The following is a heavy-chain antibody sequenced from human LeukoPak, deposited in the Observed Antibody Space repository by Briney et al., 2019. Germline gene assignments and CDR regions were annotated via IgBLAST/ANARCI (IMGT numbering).Heavy chain of an antibody. CDR1: GYTFTSYG. Sequence: ASVKVSCKASGYTFTSYGISWVRQAPGQGLEWMGGIIPIFGTPNYAQKFQGRVTITADESTSTAYMELSSLRSEDTAVYYCARGRATKTAFDIWGQGTMVTVSS. J-gene: IGHJ3*02. CDR3: ARGRATKTAFDI. D-gene: IGHD1-26*01. V-gene: IGHV1-69*13. CDR2: IIPIFGTP.